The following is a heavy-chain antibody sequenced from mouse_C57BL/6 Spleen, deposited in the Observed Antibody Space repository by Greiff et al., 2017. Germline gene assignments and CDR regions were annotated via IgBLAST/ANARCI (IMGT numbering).Heavy chain of an antibody. Sequence: QVQLQQSGAELVKPGASVKISCKASGYAFSSYWMTWVKQRPGKGLEWIGQIYPGGGNTNYNGKFKGKATLTEDKSSSTAYMQLSSLTSEDSAVYVGARASDSSYYFDYWGQGTTLTVSS. V-gene: IGHV1-80*01. D-gene: IGHD1-1*01. CDR1: GYAFSSYW. CDR2: IYPGGGNT. CDR3: ARASDSSYYFDY. J-gene: IGHJ2*01.